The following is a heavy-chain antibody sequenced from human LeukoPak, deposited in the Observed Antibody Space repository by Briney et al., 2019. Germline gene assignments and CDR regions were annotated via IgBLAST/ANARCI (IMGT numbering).Heavy chain of an antibody. CDR3: AKGRGGRYLRGYIDY. J-gene: IGHJ4*01. V-gene: IGHV3-23*01. CDR2: ISGSGGSK. D-gene: IGHD1-26*01. Sequence: PGGSLRLSCAASGFTFSSYAMSWVRQAPGKGLEWVSAISGSGGSKYYADSGKGRFNISRDNSKKKLDLQMNSLRAEETAVYYCAKGRGGRYLRGYIDYWGQRIPVTVSS. CDR1: GFTFSSYA.